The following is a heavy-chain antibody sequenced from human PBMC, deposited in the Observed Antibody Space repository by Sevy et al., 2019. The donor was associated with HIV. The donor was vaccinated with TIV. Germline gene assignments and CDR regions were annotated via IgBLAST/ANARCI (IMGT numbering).Heavy chain of an antibody. Sequence: GGSLRLSCAASGFTFTSYSMHWVRQAPGKGLEWVATISYDATNKHYADSVKGRFTISRDNSRNSLFLQMNSLRSEDTAVYYCALERLSSNLAEYFQNRGQGTLVTVSS. CDR2: ISYDATNK. CDR1: GFTFTSYS. CDR3: ALERLSSNLAEYFQN. J-gene: IGHJ1*01. V-gene: IGHV3-30-3*01. D-gene: IGHD1-1*01.